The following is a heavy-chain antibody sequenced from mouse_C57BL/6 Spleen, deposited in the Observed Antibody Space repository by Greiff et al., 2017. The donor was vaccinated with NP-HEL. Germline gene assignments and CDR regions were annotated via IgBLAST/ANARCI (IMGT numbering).Heavy chain of an antibody. Sequence: QVQLQQPGAELVKPGASVKMSCKASGYTFTSYWINWVKQRPGQGLEWIGDIYPGSGSTNYNEKFKSKATLTVDTSSSTAYMQLSSLTSEDSAVYYCTRYDGYYAGADWGQGTPVTVSA. CDR2: IYPGSGST. J-gene: IGHJ3*01. CDR3: TRYDGYYAGAD. D-gene: IGHD2-3*01. CDR1: GYTFTSYW. V-gene: IGHV1-55*01.